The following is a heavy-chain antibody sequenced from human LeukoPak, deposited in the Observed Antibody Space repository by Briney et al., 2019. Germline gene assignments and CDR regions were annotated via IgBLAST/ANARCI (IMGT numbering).Heavy chain of an antibody. CDR1: GGNFRNYG. CDR3: ATDPNPYSSTSGYFDF. J-gene: IGHJ4*02. CDR2: MLPIFGTA. V-gene: IGHV1-69*13. D-gene: IGHD6-13*01. Sequence: ASVKVSCKASGGNFRNYGFHWVRQAPGQGLEWMGGMLPIFGTANYAQKFQGRVTITADESSNTASLDLSSLTSEDTAVYYCATDPNPYSSTSGYFDFWGQGALVTVSS.